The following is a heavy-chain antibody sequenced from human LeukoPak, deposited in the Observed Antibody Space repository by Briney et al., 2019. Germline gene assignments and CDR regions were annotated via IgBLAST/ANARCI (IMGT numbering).Heavy chain of an antibody. D-gene: IGHD6-6*01. V-gene: IGHV3-30-3*01. CDR3: ANLAASSSRGDY. Sequence: GGSLRLSCAASGFTFSSYAMHWVRQAPGKGLEWVAVISYDGSNKYYADSVKGRFTISRDNSKNMLYLQMNSLRAEDTAVYYCANLAASSSRGDYWGQGTLVTVSS. CDR2: ISYDGSNK. J-gene: IGHJ4*02. CDR1: GFTFSSYA.